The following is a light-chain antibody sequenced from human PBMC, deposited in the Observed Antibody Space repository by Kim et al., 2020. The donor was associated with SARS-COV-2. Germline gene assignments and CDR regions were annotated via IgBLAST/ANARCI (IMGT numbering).Light chain of an antibody. Sequence: SPGERATLVCRASQTVSSNLAWYQQKPGKAPRRLLYGASTRATGSPARLSGSGSGTEFTLTMSSLQSEDFAVYYCQQYNTWPPLTFGQGTRLEIK. CDR2: GAS. CDR3: QQYNTWPPLT. J-gene: IGKJ5*01. CDR1: QTVSSN. V-gene: IGKV3-15*01.